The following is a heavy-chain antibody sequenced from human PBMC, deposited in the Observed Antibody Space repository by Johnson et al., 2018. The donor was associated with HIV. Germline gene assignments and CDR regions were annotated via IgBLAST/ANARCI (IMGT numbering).Heavy chain of an antibody. CDR2: ISYDGSHK. Sequence: QVQLVESGGGVVQPGRSLRLSCVASGFMFSIFGIHWVRQAPGKGLEWVAVISYDGSHKYYADSVKGRFTISRDNSKNTLYLQMNSLRAEDTAVYYCARAGVVFSTASHDAFDIWGQGTVVTVSS. CDR1: GFMFSIFG. J-gene: IGHJ3*02. CDR3: ARAGVVFSTASHDAFDI. V-gene: IGHV3-30*03. D-gene: IGHD2-21*01.